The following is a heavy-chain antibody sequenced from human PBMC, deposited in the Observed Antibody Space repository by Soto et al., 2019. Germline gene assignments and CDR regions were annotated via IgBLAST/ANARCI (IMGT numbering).Heavy chain of an antibody. CDR3: ARRASPRSTSNYYYYYMDV. D-gene: IGHD2-2*01. J-gene: IGHJ6*03. V-gene: IGHV5-51*01. Sequence: RGESLKISCKGSGYSFTSYWIGWVRQMPGKGLEWMGIIYPGDSDTRYSPSFQGQVTISADKSISTAYLQWSSLKASDTAMYYCARRASPRSTSNYYYYYMDVWGKGTTVTVSS. CDR1: GYSFTSYW. CDR2: IYPGDSDT.